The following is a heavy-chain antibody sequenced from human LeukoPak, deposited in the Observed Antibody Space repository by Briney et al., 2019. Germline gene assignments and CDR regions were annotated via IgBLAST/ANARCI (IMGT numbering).Heavy chain of an antibody. CDR1: GGSISSSSYY. J-gene: IGHJ5*02. V-gene: IGHV4-39*01. Sequence: KPSETLSLTCTVSGGSISSSSYYWGWIRQPPGKGLEWIGSIYYSGSTYYNPSLKSRVTISVDTSKNQFSLKLSSVTAADTAVYYCARPLKYCSGGSCCGNWFDPWGQGTLVTVSS. CDR3: ARPLKYCSGGSCCGNWFDP. CDR2: IYYSGST. D-gene: IGHD2-15*01.